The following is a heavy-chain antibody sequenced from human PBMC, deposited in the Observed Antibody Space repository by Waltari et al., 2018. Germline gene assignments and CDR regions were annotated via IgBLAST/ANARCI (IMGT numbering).Heavy chain of an antibody. CDR3: ARDGSAVAGHY. V-gene: IGHV3-21*01. D-gene: IGHD6-19*01. J-gene: IGHJ4*02. CDR1: GFTFSSYS. Sequence: EVQLVESGGGLVKPGGSLRLSCAASGFTFSSYSMNWFRQAPGKVLEWVSSISSSSSYIYYADSVKGRFTISRDNAKNSLYLQMNSLRAEDTAVYYCARDGSAVAGHYWGQGTLVTVSS. CDR2: ISSSSSYI.